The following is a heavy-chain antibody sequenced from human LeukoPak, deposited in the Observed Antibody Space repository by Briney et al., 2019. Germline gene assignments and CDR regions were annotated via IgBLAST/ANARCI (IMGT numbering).Heavy chain of an antibody. V-gene: IGHV1-24*01. CDR1: GYTLTELS. Sequence: ASVKVSCKVSGYTLTELSMHWVRQAPGKGLEWMGGFDPEDGETIYAQKFQGRVTMTEDTSTDTAYMELSSLRSEDTAVYYCATGEHSVVAARYIFDYWGQGTLVTVSS. CDR3: ATGEHSVVAARYIFDY. CDR2: FDPEDGET. J-gene: IGHJ4*02. D-gene: IGHD6-6*01.